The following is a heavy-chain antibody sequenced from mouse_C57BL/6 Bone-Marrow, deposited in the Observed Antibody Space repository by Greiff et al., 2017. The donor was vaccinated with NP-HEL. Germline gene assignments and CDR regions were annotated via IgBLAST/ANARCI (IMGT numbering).Heavy chain of an antibody. CDR2: IYPGGGYT. D-gene: IGHD1-1*01. Sequence: VQLQQSGAELVRPGTSVKMSCKASGYTFTNYWIGWAKQRPGHGLEWIGDIYPGGGYTNYNEKFKGKATLTADKSSSTAYMQFSSLTSEDSAIYYCAIITTVVATRGYYFDYWGQGTTLTVSS. CDR3: AIITTVVATRGYYFDY. J-gene: IGHJ2*01. CDR1: GYTFTNYW. V-gene: IGHV1-63*01.